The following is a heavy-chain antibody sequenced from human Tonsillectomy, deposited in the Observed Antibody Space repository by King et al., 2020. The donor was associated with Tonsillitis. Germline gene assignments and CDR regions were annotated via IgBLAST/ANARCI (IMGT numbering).Heavy chain of an antibody. CDR1: GFTFSNYG. CDR3: AIEGAETTLGGYFDY. J-gene: IGHJ4*02. V-gene: IGHV3-30*03. D-gene: IGHD4-17*01. Sequence: VQLVESGGGVVQPGRSLRLSCAASGFTFSNYGMHWVRQAPGKGLEWVAVIAYDGSNKYYADFVKGRFTISRDNSKNTLYLQMNSLRTEDTAVYSCAIEGAETTLGGYFDYWGQGTLVTVSS. CDR2: IAYDGSNK.